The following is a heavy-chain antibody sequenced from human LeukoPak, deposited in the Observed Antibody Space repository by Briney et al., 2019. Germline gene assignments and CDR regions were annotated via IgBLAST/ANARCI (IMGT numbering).Heavy chain of an antibody. CDR1: GFTLSSYA. D-gene: IGHD2-8*01. Sequence: GGSLRLSCAASGFTLSSYAMHWVRQAPGKGLEWVAVISYDGSNKYYADSVKGRFTISRDNSKNTLYLQMNSLRAEDTAVYYCAREGIVLMVYAQSAFDIWGQGTMVTVSS. CDR2: ISYDGSNK. CDR3: AREGIVLMVYAQSAFDI. V-gene: IGHV3-30*04. J-gene: IGHJ3*02.